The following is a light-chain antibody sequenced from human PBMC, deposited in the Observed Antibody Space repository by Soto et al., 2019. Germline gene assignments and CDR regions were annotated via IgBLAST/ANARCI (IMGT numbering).Light chain of an antibody. J-gene: IGLJ1*01. Sequence: QSVLTQPPSASGTPGQRVTIYCFGSSSKIGSSSVNWYQQLPGTAPKLLIYTNNQRPSGVPDRFSGSKSGTSASLAISGLQSEDEADYYCASWDDSLDASSFGTGTKVTVL. CDR1: SSKIGSSS. CDR2: TNN. CDR3: ASWDDSLDASS. V-gene: IGLV1-44*01.